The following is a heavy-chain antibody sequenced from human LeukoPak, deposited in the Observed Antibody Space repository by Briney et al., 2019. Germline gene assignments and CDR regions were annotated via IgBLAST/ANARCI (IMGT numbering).Heavy chain of an antibody. CDR3: ARCPWSGGSCYWLDY. J-gene: IGHJ4*02. D-gene: IGHD2-15*01. CDR2: IYSGGST. CDR1: GFTVSSNY. V-gene: IGHV3-53*01. Sequence: PGGSLRLSCAASGFTVSSNYMSWVRQAPGKGLEWVSVIYSGGSTYYADSVKGRFTISRDNSKNTLYLQMNSLRAEDTAVYYCARCPWSGGSCYWLDYWGQGTLVTVSS.